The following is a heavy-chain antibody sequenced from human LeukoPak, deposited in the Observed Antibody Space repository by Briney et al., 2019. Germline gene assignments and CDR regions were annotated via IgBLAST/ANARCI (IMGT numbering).Heavy chain of an antibody. D-gene: IGHD3-10*01. CDR2: ISYDGSNK. CDR3: AKDVGYVGSGSYYSFDY. V-gene: IGHV3-30*18. J-gene: IGHJ4*02. CDR1: GFTFSSYG. Sequence: PGRSLRLSCAASGFTFSSYGMHWVRQAPGKGLEWVAVISYDGSNKYYADSVKGRFTISRDNSKNTLYLQMNSLRAEDTAVYYCAKDVGYVGSGSYYSFDYWGQGTLVTVSS.